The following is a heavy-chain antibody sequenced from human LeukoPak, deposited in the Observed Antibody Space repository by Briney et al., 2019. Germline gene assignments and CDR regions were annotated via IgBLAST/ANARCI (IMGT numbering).Heavy chain of an antibody. CDR3: ARLVAARPIDY. CDR2: IYYSGST. Sequence: SETLSLTCTVSGGSISSSSYYWGWIRRPPGKGLEWIGSIYYSGSTYYNPSLKSRVTISVDTSKNQFSLKLSSVTAADTAVYYCARLVAARPIDYWGQGTLVTVSS. CDR1: GGSISSSSYY. D-gene: IGHD6-6*01. V-gene: IGHV4-39*01. J-gene: IGHJ4*02.